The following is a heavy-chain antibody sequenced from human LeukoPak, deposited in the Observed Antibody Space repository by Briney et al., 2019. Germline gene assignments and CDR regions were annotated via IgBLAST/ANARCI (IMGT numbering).Heavy chain of an antibody. J-gene: IGHJ4*02. Sequence: SETLSLTCTVSGGSISSYYWSWIRQPPGNGLEWIGYIYYSGSTNYNPSLKSRVTISVDTSKNQFSLKLSSVTAADTAVYYCARHRRSNRKEYYFDYWGQGTLVTASS. CDR2: IYYSGST. V-gene: IGHV4-59*08. CDR3: ARHRRSNRKEYYFDY. D-gene: IGHD1-14*01. CDR1: GGSISSYY.